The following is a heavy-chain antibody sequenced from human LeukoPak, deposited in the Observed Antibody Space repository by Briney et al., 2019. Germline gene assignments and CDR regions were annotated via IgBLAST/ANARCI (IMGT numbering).Heavy chain of an antibody. CDR3: ARQLSAPDAAGYYGMDV. CDR1: GYTLTELS. V-gene: IGHV1-24*01. CDR2: FDPEDGET. D-gene: IGHD6-13*01. J-gene: IGHJ6*02. Sequence: GASVKVSCKVSGYTLTELSMHWVRQAPGKGLEWMGGFDPEDGETIYAQKFQGRVTITADKSTSTAYMELSSLRSEDTAVYYCARQLSAPDAAGYYGMDVWGQGTTVTVSS.